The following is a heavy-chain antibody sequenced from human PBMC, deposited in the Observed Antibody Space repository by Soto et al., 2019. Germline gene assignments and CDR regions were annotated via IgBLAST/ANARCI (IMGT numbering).Heavy chain of an antibody. CDR2: IKQDGSEG. D-gene: IGHD4-4*01. CDR3: ARVGTTTTTVTRSGYYMDV. J-gene: IGHJ6*03. Sequence: PGGSLRLSCAASGFTFGSYWMSWVRQAPGKGLEWVANIKQDGSEGYYADSVKGRFTISRDNAKNSLYLQMNSLSAEDTAVYYCARVGTTTTTVTRSGYYMDVWGKGTTVTVSS. V-gene: IGHV3-7*01. CDR1: GFTFGSYW.